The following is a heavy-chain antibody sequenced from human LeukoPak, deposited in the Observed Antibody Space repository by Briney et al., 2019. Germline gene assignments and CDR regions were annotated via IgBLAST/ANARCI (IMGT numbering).Heavy chain of an antibody. CDR2: IIPIFGTA. CDR1: GGTLNSYA. Sequence: ASVKVSCKASGGTLNSYAISWVRQAPGQRLEWIGGIIPIFGTANYAQKFQGRVTITADKSTSTAYMELSSLRSEDTAVYYCARDTPPDEPFFGAFDIWGQGTMVTVSS. CDR3: ARDTPPDEPFFGAFDI. V-gene: IGHV1-69*06. D-gene: IGHD1-14*01. J-gene: IGHJ3*02.